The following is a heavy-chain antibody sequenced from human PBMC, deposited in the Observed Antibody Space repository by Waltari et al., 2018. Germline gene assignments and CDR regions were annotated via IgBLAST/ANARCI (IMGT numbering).Heavy chain of an antibody. J-gene: IGHJ4*02. CDR3: ARSNYYDSSGYYFFDY. CDR1: GFTFSSYA. CDR2: ISYDGSNK. V-gene: IGHV3-30*01. D-gene: IGHD3-22*01. Sequence: QVQLVESGGGVVQPGRSLSLSCAASGFTFSSYAMHWVRQAHGKGLDWVAVISYDGSNKYYADSLKGRFTISRDNSKNTLYLQMNSLRAEDTAVYYCARSNYYDSSGYYFFDYWGQGTLVTVSS.